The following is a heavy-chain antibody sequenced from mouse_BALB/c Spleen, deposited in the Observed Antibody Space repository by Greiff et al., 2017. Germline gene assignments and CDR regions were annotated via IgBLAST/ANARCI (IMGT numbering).Heavy chain of an antibody. Sequence: QVQLQQSAAELARPGASVKMSCKASGYTFTSYTMHWVKQRPGQGLEWIGYINPSSGYTEYNQKFKDKTTLTADKYSSTAYMQRSSLTSEDSAVYYCARTLLRRDAMDYWGQGTSVTVSA. CDR1: GYTFTSYT. CDR2: INPSSGYT. CDR3: ARTLLRRDAMDY. J-gene: IGHJ4*01. V-gene: IGHV1-4*02. D-gene: IGHD1-1*01.